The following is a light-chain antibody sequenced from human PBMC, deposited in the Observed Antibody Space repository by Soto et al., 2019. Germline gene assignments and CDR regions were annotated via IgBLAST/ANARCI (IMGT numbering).Light chain of an antibody. CDR1: SSDVGGYNY. CDR3: SSYTSSSTDVV. Sequence: QSALTQPASVSGSPGQSITISCTGTSSDVGGYNYVSWYQQHPGKAPKLMIYDVSNRPSGVSNRFSGSKSGNTASLTISGLQAEDEADYYFSSYTSSSTDVVFGGGTKVTVL. V-gene: IGLV2-14*01. J-gene: IGLJ2*01. CDR2: DVS.